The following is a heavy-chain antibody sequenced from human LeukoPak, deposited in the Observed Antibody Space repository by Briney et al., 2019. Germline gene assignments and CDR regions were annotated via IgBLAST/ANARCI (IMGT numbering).Heavy chain of an antibody. CDR2: IKSKTDGGTT. CDR1: GFTFSSYG. J-gene: IGHJ5*02. CDR3: TTDNKLRYFDWLVGGWFDP. D-gene: IGHD3-9*01. V-gene: IGHV3-15*01. Sequence: GRSLRLSCAASGFTFSSYGMHWVRQAPGKGLEWVGRIKSKTDGGTTEYAAPVKGRFSISRDDSKNTLYLQMNSLKTEDTAVYYCTTDNKLRYFDWLVGGWFDPWGQGPLVTVSS.